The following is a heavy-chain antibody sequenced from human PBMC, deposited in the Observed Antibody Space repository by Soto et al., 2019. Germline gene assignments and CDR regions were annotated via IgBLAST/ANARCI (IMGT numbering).Heavy chain of an antibody. Sequence: PGESLKISCKGSGYSFTSYWISWVRQMPGKGLEWMGRIDPSDSYTNYSPSFQGHVTISADKSISTAYLQWSSLKASDTAVYYFARLYYDFWRAWGGGWFDPWGQGTLVTVSS. J-gene: IGHJ5*02. CDR3: ARLYYDFWRAWGGGWFDP. V-gene: IGHV5-10-1*01. D-gene: IGHD3-3*01. CDR1: GYSFTSYW. CDR2: IDPSDSYT.